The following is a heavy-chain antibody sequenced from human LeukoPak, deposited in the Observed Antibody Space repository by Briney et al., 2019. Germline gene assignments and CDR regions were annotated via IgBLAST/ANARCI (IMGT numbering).Heavy chain of an antibody. Sequence: SQTLSLTCAVSGGSISSGGYSWSWIRQPPGKGLEWIGYIYHSGSTYYNPSLKSRVTISVDRSKNQFSLKLSSVTAADTAVYYCARLPGCSGTFDYWGQGTLVTVSS. CDR1: GGSISSGGYS. CDR2: IYHSGST. V-gene: IGHV4-30-2*01. D-gene: IGHD5-12*01. CDR3: ARLPGCSGTFDY. J-gene: IGHJ4*02.